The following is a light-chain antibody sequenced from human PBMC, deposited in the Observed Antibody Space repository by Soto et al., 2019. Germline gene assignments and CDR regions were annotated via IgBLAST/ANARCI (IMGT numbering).Light chain of an antibody. Sequence: HLTQSPSSPSVSVGDRVTITCRTSRNINAWLAWYQQRPGQAPNLLIYDASTVQSGVPSRFIGSGGGTEVTLTIISLQPDDSATYYYHHYSFCSACTFGQGTKVDIK. J-gene: IGKJ1*01. CDR2: DAS. V-gene: IGKV1-5*01. CDR1: RNINAW. CDR3: HHYSFCSACT.